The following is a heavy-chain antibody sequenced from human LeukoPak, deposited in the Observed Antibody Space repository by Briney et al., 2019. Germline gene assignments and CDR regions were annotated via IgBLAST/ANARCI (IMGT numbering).Heavy chain of an antibody. Sequence: SETLSLTCTVSGGSISSYYWSWIRQPPGKGLKWIGYIYYSGSTNYNPSLKSRVTISVDTSTNQFSLKLSSVTAADTAVYYCARQGGGFWYFDLWGRGTLVTVSS. CDR2: IYYSGST. CDR3: ARQGGGFWYFDL. J-gene: IGHJ2*01. V-gene: IGHV4-59*08. CDR1: GGSISSYY. D-gene: IGHD6-25*01.